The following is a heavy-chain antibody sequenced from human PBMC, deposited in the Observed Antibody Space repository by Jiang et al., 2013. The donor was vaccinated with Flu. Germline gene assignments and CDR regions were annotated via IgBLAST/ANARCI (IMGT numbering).Heavy chain of an antibody. CDR1: GYIFTSYY. Sequence: SGAEVKKPGASVKVSCKASGYIFTSYYIHWVRQAPGQGLEWMGIINPSGGTTTYTQKFQDRVTMTRDTSTSTVYMEVTRLRSEDTAMYYCARNPGSSSGNFDYWGQGTLVTVSS. CDR3: ARNPGSSSGNFDY. CDR2: INPSGGTT. J-gene: IGHJ4*02. V-gene: IGHV1-46*01. D-gene: IGHD3-22*01.